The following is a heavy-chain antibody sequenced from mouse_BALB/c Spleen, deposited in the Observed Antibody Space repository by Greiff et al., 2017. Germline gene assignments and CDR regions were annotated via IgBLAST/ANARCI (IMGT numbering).Heavy chain of an antibody. V-gene: IGHV14-3*02. CDR3: ARAFGSYFDY. CDR2: IDTSNGNT. CDR1: GFNIRDTY. J-gene: IGHJ2*01. Sequence: VQLQQSGAVLVKPGASVKLSCTASGFNIRDTYMHWVKHRPEQGLEWIGRIDTSNGNTKYDAKFQGKATITADISSNTAYLQLSSLTSEDTAIYYCARAFGSYFDYWGQGTTRTVSS. D-gene: IGHD1-1*02.